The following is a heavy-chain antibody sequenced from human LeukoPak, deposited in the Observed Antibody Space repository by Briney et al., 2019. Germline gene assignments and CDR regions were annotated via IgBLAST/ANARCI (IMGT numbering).Heavy chain of an antibody. J-gene: IGHJ3*02. CDR2: IYYSGST. CDR1: GGSISSYY. D-gene: IGHD6-19*01. CDR3: ARQWLVVDDAFDI. Sequence: SETLSLTCTVSGGSISSYYWSWIRQPPGKGLEWIGYIYYSGSTNYNPSLKSRVTISVDTSKNQFSLKLSSVTAADTAVYYCARQWLVVDDAFDIWGQGTMVTVYS. V-gene: IGHV4-59*01.